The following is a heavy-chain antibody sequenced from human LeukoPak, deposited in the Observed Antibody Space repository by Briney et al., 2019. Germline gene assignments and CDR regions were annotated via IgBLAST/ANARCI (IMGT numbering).Heavy chain of an antibody. CDR2: IDANDSYT. V-gene: IGHV5-10-1*01. D-gene: IGHD2-8*01. J-gene: IGHJ4*02. CDR3: AVQWCDY. Sequence: GESLKISCKGSGYSFINYWINWVRQMPGKGLEWMGRIDANDSYTNYSPSFQGHVTMSVDKSTSTAYLQWSSLRASDTAMYYCAVQWCDYWGQGTLVTVSS. CDR1: GYSFINYW.